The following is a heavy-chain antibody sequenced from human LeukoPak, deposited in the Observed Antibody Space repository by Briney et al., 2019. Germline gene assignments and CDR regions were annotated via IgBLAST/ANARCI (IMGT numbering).Heavy chain of an antibody. CDR1: GGSISSGGYY. CDR3: ARDDPPTYYFDY. V-gene: IGHV4-61*02. J-gene: IGHJ4*02. Sequence: PSETLSLTCTVSGGSISSGGYYWSWIRQPAGKGLEWIGRIYPSGSTNYNPSLKSRVTMSVDTSKNQFSLKLSSVTAVDTAVYYCARDDPPTYYFDYWGQGTLVTVSS. CDR2: IYPSGST.